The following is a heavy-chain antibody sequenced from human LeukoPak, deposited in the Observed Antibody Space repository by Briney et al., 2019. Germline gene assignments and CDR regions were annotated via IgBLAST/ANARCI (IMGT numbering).Heavy chain of an antibody. J-gene: IGHJ6*02. CDR1: GYTFTSYG. CDR2: ISAYNGNT. CDR3: ARSAYYYDSSGYFVPYYYYYGMDV. V-gene: IGHV1-18*04. Sequence: GASVKVSFKASGYTFTSYGISWVRQAPGQGLEWMGWISAYNGNTNYAQKLQGRVTMTTDTSTSTAYMELRSLRSDDTAVYYCARSAYYYDSSGYFVPYYYYYGMDVWGQGTTVTVSS. D-gene: IGHD3-22*01.